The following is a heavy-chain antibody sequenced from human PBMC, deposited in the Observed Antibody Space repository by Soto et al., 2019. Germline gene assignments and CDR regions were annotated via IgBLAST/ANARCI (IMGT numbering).Heavy chain of an antibody. CDR3: VRDGGMATVPALDFDY. D-gene: IGHD4-4*01. J-gene: IGHJ4*02. V-gene: IGHV1-2*04. CDR2: INPNSGGT. Sequence: ASVKVSCKASGYTFTGYYIHWVRQAPGQGLEWMGWINPNSGGTNYAQKFQGWVTMTRDTSISTAYMELSRLRSDDTAVYYCVRDGGMATVPALDFDYWGQGTLVTVSS. CDR1: GYTFTGYY.